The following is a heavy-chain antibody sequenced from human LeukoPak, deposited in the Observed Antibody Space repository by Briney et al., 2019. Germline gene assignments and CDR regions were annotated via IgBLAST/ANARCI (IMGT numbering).Heavy chain of an antibody. CDR1: GCTYSTYG. CDR3: AKGIRDFSWLPSFDW. V-gene: IGHV3-30*18. Sequence: GGSLRLSCAASGCTYSTYGMHWVRQAPGKGVEGVAVTSFDGSNQYYADSVKGRFTIYRHNFKSTLFLQMNSLTAEDTAVYYCAKGIRDFSWLPSFDWWGQGIQVTVSS. J-gene: IGHJ4*02. CDR2: TSFDGSNQ. D-gene: IGHD3-9*01.